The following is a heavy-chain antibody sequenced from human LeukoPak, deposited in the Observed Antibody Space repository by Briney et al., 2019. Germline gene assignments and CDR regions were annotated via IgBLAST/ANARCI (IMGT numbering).Heavy chain of an antibody. D-gene: IGHD3-22*01. CDR2: ITSSGAAT. V-gene: IGHV3-23*01. J-gene: IGHJ4*02. CDR1: GFTFSSYA. CDR3: AKDRPNYYGSNGHYYKLNGDC. Sequence: GGSLRLSCAASGFTFSSYAMSWVRQAPGKGLEWVSSITSSGAATYYADSVKGRFTISRDNSDNTLYLQMNSLRAQDTAVYYCAKDRPNYYGSNGHYYKLNGDCWGQGTLVTVSS.